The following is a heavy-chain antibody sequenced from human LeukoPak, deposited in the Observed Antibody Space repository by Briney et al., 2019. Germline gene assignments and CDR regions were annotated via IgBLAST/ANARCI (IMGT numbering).Heavy chain of an antibody. CDR1: GGTFSSYA. Sequence: GASVKVSCKASGGTFSSYAISWVRQAPGQGLEWMGRIIPILGIANYAQKFQGRVTITADKSTSTAYMELSSLRSEDTAVYYCARGGRRGAFDIWGQGTMVTVSS. CDR3: ARGGRRGAFDI. CDR2: IIPILGIA. V-gene: IGHV1-69*04. D-gene: IGHD3-10*01. J-gene: IGHJ3*02.